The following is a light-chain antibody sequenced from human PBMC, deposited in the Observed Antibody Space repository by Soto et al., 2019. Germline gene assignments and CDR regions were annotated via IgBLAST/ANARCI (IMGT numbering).Light chain of an antibody. Sequence: AIQLTQSPSSLSAYVGDRVTITCRASQGIGSALAWYQQKAGQAPKLLIFDASSLESGVPSRFSGSGSGTDFTLTISSLQPEDFATYYCQQCKDYPLTFGGGSKVDIK. V-gene: IGKV1D-13*01. J-gene: IGKJ4*01. CDR3: QQCKDYPLT. CDR2: DAS. CDR1: QGIGSA.